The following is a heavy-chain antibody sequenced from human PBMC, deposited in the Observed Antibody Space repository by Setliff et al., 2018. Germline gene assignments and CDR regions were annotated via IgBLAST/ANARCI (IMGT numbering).Heavy chain of an antibody. Sequence: SETLSLTCTASGGSISNYYWSWLRQSPGKTLEWIAYIYYSGSINYNPSFKSRVTMAVDTSRNQFSLKLSSVTAADTAVYYCARVNGYNWGSGNWFDPWGQGTLVTVSS. CDR2: IYYSGSI. D-gene: IGHD1-1*01. CDR3: ARVNGYNWGSGNWFDP. V-gene: IGHV4-59*12. J-gene: IGHJ5*02. CDR1: GGSISNYY.